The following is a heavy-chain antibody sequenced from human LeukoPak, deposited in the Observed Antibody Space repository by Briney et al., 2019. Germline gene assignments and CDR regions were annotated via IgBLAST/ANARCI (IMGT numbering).Heavy chain of an antibody. CDR2: INPNSGGT. J-gene: IGHJ5*02. CDR1: GYTFTGYY. Sequence: GASVKVSCKASGYTFTGYYMHWVRQAPGQGLEWMGWINPNSGGTNYAQKFQGRVTMTRDTSISTAYTELSRLRSDDTAVYYCARERVAVENWFDPWGQGTLVTVSS. D-gene: IGHD2-15*01. CDR3: ARERVAVENWFDP. V-gene: IGHV1-2*02.